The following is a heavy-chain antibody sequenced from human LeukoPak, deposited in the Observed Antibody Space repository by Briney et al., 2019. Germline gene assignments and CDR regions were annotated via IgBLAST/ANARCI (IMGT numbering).Heavy chain of an antibody. V-gene: IGHV4-39*01. CDR1: GGSISSSSHY. D-gene: IGHD2-2*01. CDR2: IYYSGST. CDR3: ASHLYCSSTSCYAGGSYFQH. Sequence: SETLSLTCTVSGGSISSSSHYWGWIRQPPGKGLEWIGSIYYSGSTYYTPSLKSRVTISVDTSKNQFSLKLSSVTAADTAVYYCASHLYCSSTSCYAGGSYFQHWGQGTLVTVSS. J-gene: IGHJ1*01.